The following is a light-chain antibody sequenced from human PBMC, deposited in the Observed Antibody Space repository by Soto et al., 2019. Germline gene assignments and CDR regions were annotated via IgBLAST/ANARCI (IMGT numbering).Light chain of an antibody. Sequence: DIQMTQSPSSLSASVGDRVTISCRAIQSISTYLNWYQQKPGTAPRLLIYRASSVKSGVPPRFSGSGSGRDLTLTISSLRPEDIGTYFCQHSYSSPPWTFGQGTKVEVK. J-gene: IGKJ1*01. CDR3: QHSYSSPPWT. CDR2: RAS. V-gene: IGKV1-39*01. CDR1: QSISTY.